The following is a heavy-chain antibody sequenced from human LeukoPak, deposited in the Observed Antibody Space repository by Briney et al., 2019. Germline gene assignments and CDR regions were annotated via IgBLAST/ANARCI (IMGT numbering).Heavy chain of an antibody. J-gene: IGHJ4*02. CDR1: GGSFSGYY. CDR3: ARVRSRGYFDY. CDR2: INHSGST. D-gene: IGHD1-26*01. V-gene: IGHV4-34*01. Sequence: SETLSLTCAVYGGSFSGYYWSWIRQPPGKGLEWIGEINHSGSTNYNPSLKSRVTISVDTSKNQFSLKLSSVTAADTAVYYCARVRSRGYFDYWGQGTLVTVSS.